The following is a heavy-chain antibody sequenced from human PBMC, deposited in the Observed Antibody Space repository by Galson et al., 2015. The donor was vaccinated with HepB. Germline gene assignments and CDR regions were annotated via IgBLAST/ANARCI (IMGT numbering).Heavy chain of an antibody. CDR1: GFTFSNYG. CDR3: AKVEPAATNWFDP. J-gene: IGHJ5*02. D-gene: IGHD2-15*01. V-gene: IGHV3-23*01. CDR2: ISGSGVKT. Sequence: SLRLSCAASGFTFSNYGMSWVRQAPGKGLEWVSGISGSGVKTFYADSVKGRFTIPRDNSKNMLYLQMNSLRADDTALYCCAKVEPAATNWFDPWGQGTLVTVAS.